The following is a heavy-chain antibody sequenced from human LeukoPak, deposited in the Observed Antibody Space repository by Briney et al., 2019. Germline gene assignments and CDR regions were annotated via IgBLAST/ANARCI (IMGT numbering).Heavy chain of an antibody. V-gene: IGHV3-23*01. CDR3: AKGSHSSGYSSFDY. CDR1: GFTFSSYD. J-gene: IGHJ4*02. CDR2: TSGGGVTT. D-gene: IGHD6-19*01. Sequence: GGSLRLSCAASGFTFSSYDMSWVRQAPGKGLEWVSGTSGGGVTTYYADSVKGRFTISRDNSKNTLCLQMNSLRAEDTAVYYCAKGSHSSGYSSFDYWGQGTLVTVSS.